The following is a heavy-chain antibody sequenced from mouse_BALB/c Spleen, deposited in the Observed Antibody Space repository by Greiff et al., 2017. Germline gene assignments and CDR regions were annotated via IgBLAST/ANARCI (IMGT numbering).Heavy chain of an antibody. CDR2: IDPENGNT. V-gene: IGHV14-1*02. CDR3: ARRDDYDWYFDV. CDR1: GFNIKDYY. D-gene: IGHD2-4*01. J-gene: IGHJ1*01. Sequence: VQLKQSGAELVRPGALVKLSCKASGFNIKDYYMHWVKQRPEQGLEWIGWIDPENGNTIYDPKFQGKASITADTSSNTAYLQLSSLTSEDTAVYYCARRDDYDWYFDVWGAGTTVTVSS.